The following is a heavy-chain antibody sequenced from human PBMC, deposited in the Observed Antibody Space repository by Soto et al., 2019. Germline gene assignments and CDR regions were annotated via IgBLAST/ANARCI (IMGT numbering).Heavy chain of an antibody. CDR2: IIPIFGTA. V-gene: IGHV1-69*13. Sequence: GASVKVSCKASGGTFSSHAISWGRQAPGQRLEWMGGIIPIFGTANYAQKFQGRVTITADESTSTAYMELSSLRSEDTAVYYCACSGGRIAAAGTPIFDYWGQGTLVTVSS. CDR1: GGTFSSHA. D-gene: IGHD6-13*01. CDR3: ACSGGRIAAAGTPIFDY. J-gene: IGHJ4*02.